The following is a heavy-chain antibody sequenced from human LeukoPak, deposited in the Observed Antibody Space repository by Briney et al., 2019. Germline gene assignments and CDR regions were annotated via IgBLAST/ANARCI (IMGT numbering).Heavy chain of an antibody. Sequence: ASVKVSCKASGYTFTSYGISWVRQAPGQGLEWIGWISAYNGNTNYAQKLQGRVTMTTDTSTSTAYMELRSLRSDDTAVYYCARDPPDCRSSSCRWGGWIDPWGQGTLVTVSS. V-gene: IGHV1-18*01. CDR1: GYTFTSYG. CDR3: ARDPPDCRSSSCRWGGWIDP. D-gene: IGHD2-2*01. J-gene: IGHJ5*02. CDR2: ISAYNGNT.